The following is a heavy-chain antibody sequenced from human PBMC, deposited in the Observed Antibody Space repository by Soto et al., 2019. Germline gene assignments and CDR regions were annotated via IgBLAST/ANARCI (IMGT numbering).Heavy chain of an antibody. V-gene: IGHV3-23*01. J-gene: IGHJ6*03. CDR2: ISGSGGST. D-gene: IGHD3-9*01. CDR3: AKGGSPRRYDILTGYYELYYYYYYMDV. CDR1: GFTFSSYA. Sequence: GGSLRLSCAASGFTFSSYAMSWVRQAPGKGLEWVSAISGSGGSTYYADSVKGRFTISRDNSKNTLYLQMNSLRAEDTAVYYCAKGGSPRRYDILTGYYELYYYYYYMDVWGKGTTVTVSS.